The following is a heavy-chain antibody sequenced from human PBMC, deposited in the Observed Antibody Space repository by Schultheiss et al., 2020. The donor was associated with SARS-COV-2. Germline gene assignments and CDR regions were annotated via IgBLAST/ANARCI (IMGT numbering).Heavy chain of an antibody. Sequence: GGSLRLSCAASGFTFSSYAMHWVRQAPGKGLEWVSAISGSGGSTYYADSVKGRFTISRDNSKNTLYLQMNSLRAEDTAVYYCARVGRQDIVVVPAAIPIHYYYYYMDVWGKGTTVTVSS. V-gene: IGHV3-23*01. CDR2: ISGSGGST. CDR3: ARVGRQDIVVVPAAIPIHYYYYYMDV. D-gene: IGHD2-2*02. J-gene: IGHJ6*03. CDR1: GFTFSSYA.